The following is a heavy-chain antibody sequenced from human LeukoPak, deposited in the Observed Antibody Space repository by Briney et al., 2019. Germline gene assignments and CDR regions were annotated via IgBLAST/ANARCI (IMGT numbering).Heavy chain of an antibody. Sequence: ASVKVSCKASGYTFTDYYMHWVRQAPGQGLEWMGWINPKNGGSHSAQKFQGRVTMTTDTSTSTAYMELRSLRSDDAAVYYCARDKPSYYGSGSYYNRLNWFDPWGQGTLVTVSS. V-gene: IGHV1-2*02. CDR1: GYTFTDYY. J-gene: IGHJ5*02. CDR2: INPKNGGS. D-gene: IGHD3-10*01. CDR3: ARDKPSYYGSGSYYNRLNWFDP.